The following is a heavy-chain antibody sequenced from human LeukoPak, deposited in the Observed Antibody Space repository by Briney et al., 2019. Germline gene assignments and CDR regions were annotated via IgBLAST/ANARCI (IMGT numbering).Heavy chain of an antibody. D-gene: IGHD3-3*02. CDR3: AKTDSDRFSLSALRIPFDY. J-gene: IGHJ4*02. V-gene: IGHV3-23*01. Sequence: PGGSLRLSCAASGFTFSSYGMSWVRQTPGKGLEWVSAISGSGGSTYYADSVKGRFTISRDNSKNTLYLQMNGLRAEDTAVYYCAKTDSDRFSLSALRIPFDYWDEGT. CDR1: GFTFSSYG. CDR2: ISGSGGST.